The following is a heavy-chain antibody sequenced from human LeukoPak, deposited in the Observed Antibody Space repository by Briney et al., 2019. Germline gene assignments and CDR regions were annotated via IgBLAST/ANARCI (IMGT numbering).Heavy chain of an antibody. D-gene: IGHD2-15*01. V-gene: IGHV1-3*01. CDR1: GYTFTSYA. CDR2: INAGNGNT. J-gene: IGHJ5*02. CDR3: AKSPLYCSGGSCYSEGWFDP. Sequence: ASVKVSCKASGYTFTSYAMHWVRQAPGQSLEWMGWINAGNGNTKYSQKFQGRVTITRDTSASTAYMELSSLRSEDTAVYYCAKSPLYCSGGSCYSEGWFDPWGQGTLVTVSS.